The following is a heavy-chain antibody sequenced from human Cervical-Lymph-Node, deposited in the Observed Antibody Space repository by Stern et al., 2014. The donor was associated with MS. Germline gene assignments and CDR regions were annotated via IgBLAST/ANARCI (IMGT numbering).Heavy chain of an antibody. CDR3: ARDCWSYCSLDY. Sequence: QMQLVQSGAEVKKPGASVRVTCKASGYTFTNSGISWVRQAPGQGLEWMGWISAYNAATNCAQHLQGRVSMPTVTSPSTAYLELRSLRSDDTAVYYCARDCWSYCSLDYWGQGTLVTVSS. V-gene: IGHV1-18*04. CDR1: GYTFTNSG. D-gene: IGHD1-26*01. CDR2: ISAYNAAT. J-gene: IGHJ4*02.